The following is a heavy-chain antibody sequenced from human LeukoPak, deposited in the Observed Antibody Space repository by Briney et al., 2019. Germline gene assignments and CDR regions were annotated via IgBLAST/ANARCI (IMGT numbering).Heavy chain of an antibody. CDR2: ISSGGSTI. CDR1: GFTFSRHD. CDR3: ARDQNYGSGSTFDY. D-gene: IGHD3-10*01. J-gene: IGHJ4*02. V-gene: IGHV3-48*03. Sequence: PGGSLRLSCAASGFTFSRHDMNWVRQAPGEGLEWVSYISSGGSTIDYADSVKGRFTISRDNAKNSLYLQMNSLRAEDTAVYYCARDQNYGSGSTFDYWGQGTLVSVSS.